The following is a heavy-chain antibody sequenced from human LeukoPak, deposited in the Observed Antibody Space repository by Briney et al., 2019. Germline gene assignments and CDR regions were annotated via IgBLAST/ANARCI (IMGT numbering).Heavy chain of an antibody. J-gene: IGHJ6*02. V-gene: IGHV3-11*04. CDR3: ARVYDFWSGYYPLYYYYYGMDV. Sequence: GGSLRLSCAASGFTFSDYYMSWIRQAPGKGLEWVSYISSSGSTIYYADSVKGRFTISRDNAKNSLYLQMNSLRAEDTAVYYCARVYDFWSGYYPLYYYYYGMDVWGQGTTVTVSS. CDR2: ISSSGSTI. CDR1: GFTFSDYY. D-gene: IGHD3-3*01.